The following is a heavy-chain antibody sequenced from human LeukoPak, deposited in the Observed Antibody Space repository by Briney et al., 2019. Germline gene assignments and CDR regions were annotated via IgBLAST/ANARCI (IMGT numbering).Heavy chain of an antibody. J-gene: IGHJ6*02. CDR1: GGSFSGYY. CDR3: ARGYSSSWYLPSYGMDV. D-gene: IGHD6-13*01. Sequence: SETLSLTCAVYGGSFSGYYWSWICQPPGKGLEWIGEINHSGSTNYNPSLKSRVTISVDTSKNQFSLKLSSVTAADTAVYYCARGYSSSWYLPSYGMDVWGQGTTVTVSS. V-gene: IGHV4-34*01. CDR2: INHSGST.